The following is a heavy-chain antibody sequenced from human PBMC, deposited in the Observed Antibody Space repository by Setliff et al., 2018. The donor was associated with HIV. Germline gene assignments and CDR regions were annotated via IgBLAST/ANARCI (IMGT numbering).Heavy chain of an antibody. Sequence: SETLSLTCAVYSGSFSGYYWSWIRQPPGKGLEWIGEINHSGSTNYNPSLKSRVTISIDTSKNQFSVKLNFVTAADTAVYYCAREQWLVTRGYFDSWGQGTVVTVSS. D-gene: IGHD6-19*01. CDR2: INHSGST. J-gene: IGHJ4*02. V-gene: IGHV4-34*01. CDR1: SGSFSGYY. CDR3: AREQWLVTRGYFDS.